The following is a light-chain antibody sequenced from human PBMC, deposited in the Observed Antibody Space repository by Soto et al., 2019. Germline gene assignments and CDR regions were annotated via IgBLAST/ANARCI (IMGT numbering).Light chain of an antibody. CDR3: QQYTNTNNPWM. CDR1: QTISTW. J-gene: IGKJ1*01. Sequence: DLQVTQSPPNLSASVGDRVTITCRSSQTISTWMAWYQQKPGKAPKLLVYDASTLQSGVASRFSGSGSGTEFTLIISGLQPDDSATYYCQQYTNTNNPWMFGQGTRWIS. CDR2: DAS. V-gene: IGKV1-5*01.